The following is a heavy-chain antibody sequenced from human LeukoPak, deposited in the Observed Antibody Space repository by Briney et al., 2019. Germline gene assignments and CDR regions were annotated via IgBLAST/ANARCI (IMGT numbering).Heavy chain of an antibody. Sequence: GGSLRLSCAASGFTFSSYGMHWVRQAPGKGLEWVAFIRYDGSNKYYADSVKGRFTISRGNSKNTLYLQMNSLRAEDTAVYYCAKDMVVAADYWGQGTLVTVSS. J-gene: IGHJ4*02. CDR3: AKDMVVAADY. D-gene: IGHD2-15*01. V-gene: IGHV3-30*02. CDR1: GFTFSSYG. CDR2: IRYDGSNK.